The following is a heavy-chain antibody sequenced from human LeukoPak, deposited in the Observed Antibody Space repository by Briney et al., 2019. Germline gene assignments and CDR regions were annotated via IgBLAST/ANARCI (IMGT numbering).Heavy chain of an antibody. CDR2: ISGSGGST. D-gene: IGHD5-12*01. CDR3: AKDRARLRGYFDY. J-gene: IGHJ4*02. CDR1: GFAFSSYA. V-gene: IGHV3-23*01. Sequence: GRSLRLSCAASGFAFSSYAMSWVRQAPGKGREWVSAISGSGGSTYYADSVKGRFTISRDNSKNTLYLQMNSLRAEDTAVYYCAKDRARLRGYFDYWGQGTLVTVSS.